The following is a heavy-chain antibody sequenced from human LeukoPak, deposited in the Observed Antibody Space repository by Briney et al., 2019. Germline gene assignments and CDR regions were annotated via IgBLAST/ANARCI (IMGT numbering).Heavy chain of an antibody. CDR3: ARPFYYDSNGGEGMDV. CDR2: IYSGGYT. Sequence: GGSLRLSCAASGITVSNNYISWVRQAPGKGLEWVSVIYSGGYTNYADSVKGRFTISRDNSKNTLYLQMNSLRVEDTAVYYCARPFYYDSNGGEGMDVWGQGTTVTVSS. D-gene: IGHD3-22*01. V-gene: IGHV3-53*01. CDR1: GITVSNNY. J-gene: IGHJ6*02.